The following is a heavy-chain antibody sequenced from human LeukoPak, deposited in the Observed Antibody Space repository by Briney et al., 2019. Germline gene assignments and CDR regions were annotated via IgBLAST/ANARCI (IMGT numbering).Heavy chain of an antibody. CDR3: AKDRSGSGSYYPDY. D-gene: IGHD3-10*01. CDR2: INGGGGYT. CDR1: GFTFSSYA. J-gene: IGHJ4*02. V-gene: IGHV3-23*01. Sequence: GGSLGLSCATSGFTFSSYAMSWVRQAPGKGLEWVSAINGGGGYTYYADSVKGRFTVSRDNSKNTLYLQMNSLRAEDTAVYYCAKDRSGSGSYYPDYWGRGTLVTVSS.